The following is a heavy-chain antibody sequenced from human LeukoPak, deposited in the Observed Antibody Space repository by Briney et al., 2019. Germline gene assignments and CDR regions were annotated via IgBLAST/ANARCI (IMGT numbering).Heavy chain of an antibody. CDR1: EFTVSANY. J-gene: IGHJ4*02. Sequence: GGSLRLSCAASEFTVSANYMNWVRQAPGKGLEWVSVVYYDGNTYYADSVKGRFTISRDSSKNTLYLQMNSLRVEDTAVYYCASWAGNTQSDSWSGPFDYWGQGTLVTVSS. CDR3: ASWAGNTQSDSWSGPFDY. V-gene: IGHV3-53*01. CDR2: VYYDGNT. D-gene: IGHD3-3*01.